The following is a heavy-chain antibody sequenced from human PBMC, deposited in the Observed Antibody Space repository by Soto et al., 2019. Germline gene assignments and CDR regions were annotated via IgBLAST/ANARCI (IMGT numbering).Heavy chain of an antibody. V-gene: IGHV1-69*01. CDR2: IIPIHGTT. D-gene: IGHD3-16*01. CDR3: ARVWGLVS. J-gene: IGHJ4*02. Sequence: QMEQSGAEVRKPGSSVKVSCKPSGGSLTSYPMAWVRQAPGQGFEWMGGIIPIHGTTEYAQKFEGRVTITADESTTRATLELTGLTSEDTAVYYCARVWGLVSWGQGTLVTVSS. CDR1: GGSLTSYP.